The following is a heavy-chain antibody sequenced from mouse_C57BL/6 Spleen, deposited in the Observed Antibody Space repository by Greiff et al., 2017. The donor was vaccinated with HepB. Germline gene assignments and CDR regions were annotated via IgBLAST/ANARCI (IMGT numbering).Heavy chain of an antibody. CDR2: IDPSDSYT. CDR1: GYTFTSYW. D-gene: IGHD1-1*01. V-gene: IGHV1-59*01. CDR3: ARRVYYGSFYWYFDV. Sequence: QVQLQQPGAELVRPGTSVKLSCKASGYTFTSYWMHWVKQRPGQGLEWIGVIDPSDSYTNYNQKFKGKATLTVDTSSSTAYMQLSSLTSEDSAVYYCARRVYYGSFYWYFDVWGTGTTVTVSS. J-gene: IGHJ1*03.